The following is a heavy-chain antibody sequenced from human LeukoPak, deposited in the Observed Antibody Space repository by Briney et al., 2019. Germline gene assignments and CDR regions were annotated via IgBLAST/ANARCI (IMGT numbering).Heavy chain of an antibody. CDR2: IKQDGSEK. CDR1: GFTFSSYS. J-gene: IGHJ5*02. V-gene: IGHV3-7*01. CDR3: ARGWFDP. Sequence: GGSLRLSCATSGFTFSSYSMSWVRQAPGKGLEWVANIKQDGSEKYYVDSVKGRFTISRDNAKNSLYLQMNSLRAEDTAVYYCARGWFDPWGQGTLVTVSS.